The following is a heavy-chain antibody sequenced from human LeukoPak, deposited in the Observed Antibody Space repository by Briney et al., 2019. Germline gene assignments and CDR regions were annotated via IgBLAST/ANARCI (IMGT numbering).Heavy chain of an antibody. CDR1: GGSISSGGYC. CDR3: ARGGLLWFGESQRMDV. Sequence: SETLSLTCAVSGGSISSGGYCWSWIRQPPGKGLEWIGYIYHSGSTYYNPSLKSRVTISVDRSKNQFSLKLSSVTAADTAVYYCARGGLLWFGESQRMDVWGQGTRSPSP. J-gene: IGHJ6*02. V-gene: IGHV4-30-2*01. CDR2: IYHSGST. D-gene: IGHD3-10*01.